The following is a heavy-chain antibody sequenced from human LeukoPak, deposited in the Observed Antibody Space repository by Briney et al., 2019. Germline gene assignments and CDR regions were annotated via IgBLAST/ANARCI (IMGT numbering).Heavy chain of an antibody. J-gene: IGHJ4*02. Sequence: SVKVSCKASGYTFTSYGISWVRQAPGQGLEWMGGVVPLLGKANYAQKFQGRVTITADNSTSTVFMELSSLIYEDTAVYYCARDATWGQGTLVTVSS. CDR2: VVPLLGKA. CDR3: ARDAT. CDR1: GYTFTSYG. D-gene: IGHD2-15*01. V-gene: IGHV1-69*10.